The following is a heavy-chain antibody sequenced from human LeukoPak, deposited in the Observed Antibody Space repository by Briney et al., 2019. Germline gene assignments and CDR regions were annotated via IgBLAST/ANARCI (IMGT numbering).Heavy chain of an antibody. Sequence: TGGSLRLSCAASGFTFSSYSMNWVRQAPGKGLEWVSSISSSSSYIYYADSVKGRFTISRDNAKNSLYLQMNSLRAEDTAVYYCARMESITRFDPWGQGTLVTVSS. J-gene: IGHJ5*02. CDR2: ISSSSSYI. CDR3: ARMESITRFDP. CDR1: GFTFSSYS. V-gene: IGHV3-21*01. D-gene: IGHD1-20*01.